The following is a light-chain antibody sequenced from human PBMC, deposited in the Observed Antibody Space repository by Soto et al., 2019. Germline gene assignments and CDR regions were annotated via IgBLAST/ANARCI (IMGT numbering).Light chain of an antibody. V-gene: IGLV1-40*01. CDR2: GDN. CDR1: TSNIGAPYD. Sequence: QSVLTQPPSVSGAPGQRVSISCTGSTSNIGAPYDVHWYQHLPGTAPTLLIYGDNNRPSGVPDRFSGSKSGTSASLAITRRQAEDEADYYCQSYDISLHNYVFGTGTKVTVL. J-gene: IGLJ1*01. CDR3: QSYDISLHNYV.